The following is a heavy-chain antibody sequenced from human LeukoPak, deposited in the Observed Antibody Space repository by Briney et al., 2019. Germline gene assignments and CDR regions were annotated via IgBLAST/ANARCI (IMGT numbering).Heavy chain of an antibody. V-gene: IGHV3-23*01. D-gene: IGHD3-16*01. J-gene: IGHJ3*02. CDR1: GFTFSNYA. CDR3: AXDQRSSEYDYGWGPFDX. CDR2: VSSSGNSA. Sequence: PGGSLRLSCATSGFTFSNYAMGWVRQAPGKGLEWVSAVSSSGNSAVYTDSVRGRFTISRDNSKNTILLQMNSLRAEDTAVYHXAXDQRSSEYDYGWGPFDXXGQXTMVTV.